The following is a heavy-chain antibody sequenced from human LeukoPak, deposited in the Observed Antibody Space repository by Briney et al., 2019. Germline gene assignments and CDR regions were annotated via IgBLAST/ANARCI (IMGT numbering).Heavy chain of an antibody. J-gene: IGHJ4*02. Sequence: GASVKVSCKASGGPFSSYAISWVRQAPGQGLEWMGGIIPIFGTANYAQKFQGRVTITADESTSTAYMELSSLRSEDTAVYYCARDRNWGVGGEPFDYWGQGTLVTVSS. V-gene: IGHV1-69*13. CDR2: IIPIFGTA. CDR1: GGPFSSYA. CDR3: ARDRNWGVGGEPFDY. D-gene: IGHD7-27*01.